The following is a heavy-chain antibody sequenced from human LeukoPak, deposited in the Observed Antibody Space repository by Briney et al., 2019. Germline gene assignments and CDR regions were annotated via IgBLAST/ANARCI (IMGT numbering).Heavy chain of an antibody. Sequence: PGGSLRLSCAASGFTFSNYWMISVRQAPGKGLEWVASIKQDGSDQYYVDSMKGRFIISRDNAKNSLYLEMNSLRTEDTALYYCARAFTTSWYIWFDPWGQGTLVTVSS. D-gene: IGHD2-2*01. CDR1: GFTFSNYW. V-gene: IGHV3-7*01. CDR3: ARAFTTSWYIWFDP. CDR2: IKQDGSDQ. J-gene: IGHJ5*02.